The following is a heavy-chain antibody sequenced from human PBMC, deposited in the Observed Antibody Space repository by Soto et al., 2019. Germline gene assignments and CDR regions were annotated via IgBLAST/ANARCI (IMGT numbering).Heavy chain of an antibody. D-gene: IGHD1-26*01. J-gene: IGHJ4*02. CDR1: GGTFSTYS. V-gene: IGHV1-69*06. CDR3: ASSSGNNYGVGTNYYFDY. CDR2: IIPIFGTA. Sequence: QVQLVQSGAEVKKPGSSVKFSCKTSGGTFSTYSIVWVRQAPGEGLEWMGGIIPIFGTANYAQKFQDRVTMTADKSTNTAFMALSSIKSEDTAMYYCASSSGNNYGVGTNYYFDYWGQGTLVTVSS.